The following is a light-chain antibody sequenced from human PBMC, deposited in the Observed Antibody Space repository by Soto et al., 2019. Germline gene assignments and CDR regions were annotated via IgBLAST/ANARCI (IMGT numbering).Light chain of an antibody. CDR3: QQYNSYSWT. Sequence: DIQMTQYPSTVSASVGDIFTITCRASQSISSWLAWYQQKTGKSPKLLIYKASSLESWVPSMFSGSGSGTEFTLTLSSLQPYDFANYYCQQYNSYSWTFGQGTKVEIK. CDR2: KAS. J-gene: IGKJ1*01. CDR1: QSISSW. V-gene: IGKV1-5*03.